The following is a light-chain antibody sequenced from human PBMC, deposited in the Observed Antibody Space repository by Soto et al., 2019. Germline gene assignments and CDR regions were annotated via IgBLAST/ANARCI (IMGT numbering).Light chain of an antibody. V-gene: IGLV2-14*01. J-gene: IGLJ1*01. CDR1: SSDVGGYNY. Sequence: QSALTQPASVSGSPGQSITNSCTGTSSDVGGYNYVSWYQQHPGKAPKLMIYEVSNRPSGVSNRFSGSKSGNTASLTISGLQAEDEADYYCSSYTSSSTLSVFGTGTKLTVL. CDR2: EVS. CDR3: SSYTSSSTLSV.